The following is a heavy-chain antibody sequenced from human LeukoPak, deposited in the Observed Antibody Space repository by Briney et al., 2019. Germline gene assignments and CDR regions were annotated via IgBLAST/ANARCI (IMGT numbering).Heavy chain of an antibody. CDR2: IKHSGST. J-gene: IGHJ4*02. CDR3: ARGSYDSSGYYPLLDY. CDR1: GGSFSGYY. Sequence: SETLSLTCAVYGGSFSGYYWSWIRQPPGKGLEWIGEIKHSGSTNYNPSLKSRVTISVDTSKNQFSLKLSSVTAADTAVYYCARGSYDSSGYYPLLDYWGQGTLVTVSS. D-gene: IGHD3-22*01. V-gene: IGHV4-34*01.